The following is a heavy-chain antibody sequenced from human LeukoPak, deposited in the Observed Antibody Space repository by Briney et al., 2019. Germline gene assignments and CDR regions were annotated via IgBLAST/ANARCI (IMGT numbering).Heavy chain of an antibody. Sequence: SETLSLTCTVSGGSISSYYWSWIRQPPGKGLEWIGYIYYSGSTNYNPSLKSRVTISVDTSKNQFSLKLSSVTAADTAVYYCARENYYDNSGYSGYWGQGTLVTVSS. D-gene: IGHD3-22*01. J-gene: IGHJ4*02. CDR2: IYYSGST. CDR3: ARENYYDNSGYSGY. V-gene: IGHV4-59*12. CDR1: GGSISSYY.